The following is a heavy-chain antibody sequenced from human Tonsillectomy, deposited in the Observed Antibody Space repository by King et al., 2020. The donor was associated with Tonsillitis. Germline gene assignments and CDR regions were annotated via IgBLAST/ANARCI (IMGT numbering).Heavy chain of an antibody. CDR3: ARVQLIAVAGQASYYYYGMDV. D-gene: IGHD6-19*01. CDR1: GFTFSSYW. V-gene: IGHV3-7*03. Sequence: EVQLVESGGGLVQPGGSLRLSCAASGFTFSSYWMSWVRQAPGKGLEWVANIKQDGSEKYYVDSVKGRFTISRDNAKNSLYLQMNSLRAEDTAVYYYARVQLIAVAGQASYYYYGMDVWGQGTTVTVSS. CDR2: IKQDGSEK. J-gene: IGHJ6*02.